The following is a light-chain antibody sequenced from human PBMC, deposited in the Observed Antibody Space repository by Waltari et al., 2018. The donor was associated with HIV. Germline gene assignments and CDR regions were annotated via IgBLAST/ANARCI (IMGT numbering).Light chain of an antibody. J-gene: IGKJ5*01. CDR3: QQYGGSLIT. CDR2: GVS. V-gene: IGKV3-20*01. CDR1: QSVSSNY. Sequence: EFVLTQSPGTLSLSPGERATLSCRASQSVSSNYLAWYQQKPGQAPRLLIYGVSSRATGIPDRFSGSGSGTDFTLTISRLEPEDFAVYYCQQYGGSLITFGQGTRLEIK.